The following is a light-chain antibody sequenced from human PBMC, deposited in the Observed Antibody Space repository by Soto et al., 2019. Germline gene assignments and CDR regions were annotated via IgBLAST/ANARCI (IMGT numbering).Light chain of an antibody. Sequence: EIQMTQSPSSVCPYVVEMVTMTGRSSQSITTWLAWYQQRPGKAPKLLIYDVSSLQSGVPSRFSGSGSGTDFTLTISSLQPDDFATYYCQHYKMYSPWKFGQGTKVDIK. V-gene: IGKV1-5*01. CDR1: QSITTW. J-gene: IGKJ1*01. CDR2: DVS. CDR3: QHYKMYSPWK.